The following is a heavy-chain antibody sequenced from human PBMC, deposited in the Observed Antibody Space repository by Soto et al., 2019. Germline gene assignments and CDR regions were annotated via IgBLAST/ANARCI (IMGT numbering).Heavy chain of an antibody. J-gene: IGHJ4*02. D-gene: IGHD3-9*01. Sequence: GGSLRLSCAASGFSFSSVWMNWVRQAPGKGLEWVGRIRSHAEGGTADYAAPVKGRFTISRDDSTDTLYLQLTSLKTEDTAVYYCSTGYYDIPYPFAHWGQGTLVTVSS. CDR3: STGYYDIPYPFAH. V-gene: IGHV3-15*07. CDR2: IRSHAEGGTA. CDR1: GFSFSSVW.